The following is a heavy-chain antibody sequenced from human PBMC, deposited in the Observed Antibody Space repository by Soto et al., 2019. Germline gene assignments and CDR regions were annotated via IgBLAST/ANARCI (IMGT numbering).Heavy chain of an antibody. Sequence: QITLKESGPTLVKPTQTLTLTCTFSGFSLSGSGVGVGWIRQPPGKALEWLALIYGDDGERYTPSLKTRLTITKDTSKNQVVLTMTNMDPVDTATYYCAHREGDDYAWGSYTDAFDVWGQGTMVTVSS. D-gene: IGHD3-16*01. CDR3: AHREGDDYAWGSYTDAFDV. J-gene: IGHJ3*01. CDR1: GFSLSGSGVG. CDR2: IYGDDGE. V-gene: IGHV2-5*02.